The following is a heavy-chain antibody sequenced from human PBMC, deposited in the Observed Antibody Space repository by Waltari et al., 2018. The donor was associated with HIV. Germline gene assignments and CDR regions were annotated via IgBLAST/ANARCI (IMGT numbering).Heavy chain of an antibody. D-gene: IGHD3-16*01. V-gene: IGHV4-34*01. J-gene: IGHJ3*02. CDR2: INHNGVT. Sequence: WGAGVLKPSGNLSLVCAVYGGSFGGYFWTWIRQTPGVGLEWIGEINHNGVTHYNSSLKGRVVISVDTSKSHVSLKVAAVNAADTDTYYCPRGSYDYVRGSLPGSAFEIWCRGTPVIVSS. CDR1: GGSFGGYF. CDR3: PRGSYDYVRGSLPGSAFEI.